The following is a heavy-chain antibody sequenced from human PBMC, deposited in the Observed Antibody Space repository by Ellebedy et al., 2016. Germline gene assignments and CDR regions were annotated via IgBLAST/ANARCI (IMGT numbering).Heavy chain of an antibody. D-gene: IGHD3-3*01. CDR1: GFTVSTNY. CDR3: ARDYYDLWSANYGMDV. CDR2: ISSGGDTI. J-gene: IGHJ6*02. Sequence: GGSLRLSCAASGFTVSTNYMKWVRQAPGRGLEWVSYISSGGDTIYYADSVKGRFTISRDNAKNSLYLQMNSLRDEDKAVYYCARDYYDLWSANYGMDVWGQGTTVTVSS. V-gene: IGHV3-48*02.